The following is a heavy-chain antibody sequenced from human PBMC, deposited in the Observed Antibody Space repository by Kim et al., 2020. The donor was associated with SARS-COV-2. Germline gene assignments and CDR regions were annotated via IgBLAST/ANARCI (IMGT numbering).Heavy chain of an antibody. CDR3: ASLVVVLDTAMVMGVGDY. CDR1: GFTFSSYS. V-gene: IGHV3-21*01. Sequence: GGSLRLSCAASGFTFSSYSMNWVRQAPGKGLEWVSSISSSSSYIYYADSVKGRFTISRDNAKNSLYLQMNSLRAEDTAVYYCASLVVVLDTAMVMGVGDYWGQGTLVTVSS. CDR2: ISSSSSYI. D-gene: IGHD5-18*01. J-gene: IGHJ4*02.